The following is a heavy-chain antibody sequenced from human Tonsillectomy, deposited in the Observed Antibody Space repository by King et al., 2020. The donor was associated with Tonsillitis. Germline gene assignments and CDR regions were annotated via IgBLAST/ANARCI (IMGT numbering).Heavy chain of an antibody. V-gene: IGHV3-49*03. CDR3: TRAKGGGDCCPNWFDP. D-gene: IGHD2-21*02. Sequence: LFPPGRSLRLSCPASGFPFGASALRWFRPAPGPVLAWVGFLRRQAYGGTTASAASVKGRFTISRDDSHSSADRQMNSLKTEDTAVYYCTRAKGGGDCCPNWFDPWGQGTLVTVSS. CDR1: GFPFGASA. CDR2: LRRQAYGGTT. J-gene: IGHJ5*02.